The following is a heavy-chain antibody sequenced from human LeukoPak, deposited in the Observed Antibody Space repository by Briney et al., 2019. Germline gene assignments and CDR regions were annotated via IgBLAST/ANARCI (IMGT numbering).Heavy chain of an antibody. D-gene: IGHD3-3*01. J-gene: IGHJ6*03. CDR3: ARVGSERSGYFPHYHNYYYMDV. V-gene: IGHV3-7*01. CDR1: GFIFSNYW. CDR2: IKQDGGEK. Sequence: GGSLRLSCAASGFIFSNYWMSWVRQAPGKGLEWVANIKQDGGEKYYVDSVKGRFTISRDNTKNSVYLQMSSLRAEDTAVYYCARVGSERSGYFPHYHNYYYMDVWGEGTTVTVSS.